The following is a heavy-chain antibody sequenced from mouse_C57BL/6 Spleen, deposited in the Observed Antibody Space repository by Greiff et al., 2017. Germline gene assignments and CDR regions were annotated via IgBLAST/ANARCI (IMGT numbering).Heavy chain of an antibody. J-gene: IGHJ1*03. CDR1: GYTFTDYY. D-gene: IGHD1-1*01. Sequence: VQLQQSGPELVKPGASVKISCKASGYTFTDYYMNWVKQSHGKSLEWIGDINPNNGGTSYNQKFKGKATLTVDKSSSTAYMELSSLTSEDSAVYYCARGITTLVARYFDVWGTGTTVTVSS. CDR3: ARGITTLVARYFDV. V-gene: IGHV1-26*01. CDR2: INPNNGGT.